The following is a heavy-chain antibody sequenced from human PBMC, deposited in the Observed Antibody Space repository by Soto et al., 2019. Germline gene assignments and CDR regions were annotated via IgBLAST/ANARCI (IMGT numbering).Heavy chain of an antibody. J-gene: IGHJ4*02. CDR2: IYYSGST. V-gene: IGHV4-59*01. CDR3: AREGHDFWSGSPRGYFDY. CDR1: GGSISSYY. D-gene: IGHD3-3*01. Sequence: QVQLQESGPGLVKPSETLSLTCTVSGGSISSYYWSWIRQPPGKGLEWIGYIYYSGSTNYNPSLKTRVTISVDPSKNTCPLKLSFVTAADTAVYYCAREGHDFWSGSPRGYFDYWGQGTLVTVSS.